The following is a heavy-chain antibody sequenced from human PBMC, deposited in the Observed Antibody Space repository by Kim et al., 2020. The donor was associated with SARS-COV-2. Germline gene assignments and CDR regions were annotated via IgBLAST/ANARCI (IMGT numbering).Heavy chain of an antibody. D-gene: IGHD1-7*01. Sequence: SGPTLVNPTQTLTLTCTFSGFSLLTSGMCVNWIRQPPGKALEWLARIDWDDDRYYNTSLKTRLTISKDTSKNQVVLTMTNMDPVDTATYYCARLRGIGTRRCQSYHYYMDVWGKGTTVTVSS. V-gene: IGHV2-70*11. CDR2: IDWDDDR. CDR1: GFSLLTSGMC. J-gene: IGHJ6*03. CDR3: ARLRGIGTRRCQSYHYYMDV.